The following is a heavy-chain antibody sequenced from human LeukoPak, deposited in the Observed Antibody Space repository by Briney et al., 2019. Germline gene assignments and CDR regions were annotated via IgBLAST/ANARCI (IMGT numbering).Heavy chain of an antibody. CDR2: ISANGGET. D-gene: IGHD3-3*01. CDR3: AKRYYDFPLDY. J-gene: IGHJ4*02. Sequence: PGGSQRLSCAASGFTFSIYAVNWVRQAPGKGLEWVSSISANGGETHYADSVKGRFTISRDNSKNTLYLQINNPRVEDTAVYYCAKRYYDFPLDYWGQGTLVTVSS. CDR1: GFTFSIYA. V-gene: IGHV3-23*01.